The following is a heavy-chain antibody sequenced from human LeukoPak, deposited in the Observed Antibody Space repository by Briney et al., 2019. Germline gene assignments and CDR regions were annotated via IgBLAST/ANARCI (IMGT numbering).Heavy chain of an antibody. Sequence: GGSLRLSCAASGFTFSSYSMNWVRQAPGKGLEWVALISFDGSDKSYGTSVKGRFTISRDNSKNTVSLRMNSLRVEDTGMYYCVKDLKGYEEVWGQGTLVTVSS. CDR3: VKDLKGYEEV. CDR1: GFTFSSYS. V-gene: IGHV3-30*18. CDR2: ISFDGSDK. J-gene: IGHJ4*02. D-gene: IGHD5-12*01.